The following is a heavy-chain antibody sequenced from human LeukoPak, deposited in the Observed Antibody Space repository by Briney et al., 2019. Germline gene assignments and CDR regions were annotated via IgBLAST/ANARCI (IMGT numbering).Heavy chain of an antibody. CDR1: GFTFSSYA. Sequence: GGSLRLSCEASGFTFSSYAMAWVRQAPGKGLEWVSSISGSGGSTYYAGSVKGRFTISRDNSENTVYLQMHSLRAEDTAEYFCTAGTAVSGSNFDCWGQGTLVTVSS. J-gene: IGHJ4*02. D-gene: IGHD6-19*01. CDR3: TAGTAVSGSNFDC. V-gene: IGHV3-23*01. CDR2: ISGSGGST.